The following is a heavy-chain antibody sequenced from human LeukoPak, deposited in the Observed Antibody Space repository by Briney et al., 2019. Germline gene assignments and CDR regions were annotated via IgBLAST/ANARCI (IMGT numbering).Heavy chain of an antibody. V-gene: IGHV3-23*01. J-gene: IGHJ4*02. Sequence: GGSLRLSCAASGFTFSSYAMSWVRQAPGKGLEWVSAISSSGANTPYADSVKGRFTISRDNSKNTLYLQMNSLRAEDTAVYYCAKDQVATTIFDYWGQGTLVTVSS. CDR3: AKDQVATTIFDY. CDR1: GFTFSSYA. D-gene: IGHD5-12*01. CDR2: ISSSGANT.